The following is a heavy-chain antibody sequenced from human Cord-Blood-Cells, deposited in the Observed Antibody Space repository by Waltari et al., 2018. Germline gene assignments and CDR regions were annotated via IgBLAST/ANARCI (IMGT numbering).Heavy chain of an antibody. CDR2: IYYSGST. CDR1: GGSISSYY. J-gene: IGHJ6*02. Sequence: QVQLQESGPGLVKPSETLSLTCTVSGGSISSYYWSWIRQPPGKGLEWIGYIYYSGSTNYNPSLTSRVTISVDTSKNQFSLKLSSVTAADTAVYYCASRMYYYYGMDVWGQGTTVTVSS. CDR3: ASRMYYYYGMDV. V-gene: IGHV4-59*01.